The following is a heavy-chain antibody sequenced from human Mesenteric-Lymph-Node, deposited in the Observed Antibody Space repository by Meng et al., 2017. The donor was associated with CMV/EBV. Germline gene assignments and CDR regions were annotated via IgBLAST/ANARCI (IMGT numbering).Heavy chain of an antibody. CDR3: ARYSNVGGYGMDV. J-gene: IGHJ6*02. Sequence: SVKVSCKASGGTFSSYAISWVRQAPGQGLEWMGRVIPILDIANYAQRFQDRVTITADKSTNTAYMELRSLRSDDTAVYYCARYSNVGGYGMDVWGQGTTVTVSS. D-gene: IGHD2-8*01. CDR1: GGTFSSYA. V-gene: IGHV1-69*04. CDR2: VIPILDIA.